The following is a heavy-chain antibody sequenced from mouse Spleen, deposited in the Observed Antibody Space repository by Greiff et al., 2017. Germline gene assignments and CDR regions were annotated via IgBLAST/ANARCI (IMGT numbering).Heavy chain of an antibody. Sequence: QVQLQQSGAELVRPGASVTLSCKASGYTFTDYEMHWVKQTPVHGLEWIGAIDPETGGTAYNQKFKGKAILTADKSSSTAYMELRSLTSEDYAVYYCTNGYRYDGFAYWGQGTLVTVSA. J-gene: IGHJ3*01. V-gene: IGHV1-15*01. D-gene: IGHD2-14*01. CDR1: GYTFTDYE. CDR3: TNGYRYDGFAY. CDR2: IDPETGGT.